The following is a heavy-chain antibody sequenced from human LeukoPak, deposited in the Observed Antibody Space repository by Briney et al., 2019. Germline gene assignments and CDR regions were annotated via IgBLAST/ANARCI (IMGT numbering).Heavy chain of an antibody. D-gene: IGHD6-19*01. CDR2: ISAYNGNT. CDR3: ARPVAGEPYFGY. J-gene: IGHJ4*02. V-gene: IGHV1-18*01. Sequence: ASVKVSCKASGYTFTSYGISWVRQAPGQGLEWMGWISAYNGNTNYAQKLQGRVTMTTDTSTSTAYMELRSLRSEDTAVYYCARPVAGEPYFGYWGQGTLVTVSS. CDR1: GYTFTSYG.